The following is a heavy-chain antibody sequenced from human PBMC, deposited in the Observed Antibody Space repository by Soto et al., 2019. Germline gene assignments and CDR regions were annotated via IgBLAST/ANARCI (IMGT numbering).Heavy chain of an antibody. CDR3: ARVGYDDILTGYYAYYFAY. CDR2: ISAYNGNT. D-gene: IGHD3-9*01. Sequence: QVQLVQSGAEVKKPGASVKVSCKASGYTFTSYGISWVRQAPGQGLEWMGWISAYNGNTNYAQKLQGRVTMTTDTATSAAYMELRSLRSDDTAVYYCARVGYDDILTGYYAYYFAYWGQGTLVTVSS. V-gene: IGHV1-18*01. CDR1: GYTFTSYG. J-gene: IGHJ4*02.